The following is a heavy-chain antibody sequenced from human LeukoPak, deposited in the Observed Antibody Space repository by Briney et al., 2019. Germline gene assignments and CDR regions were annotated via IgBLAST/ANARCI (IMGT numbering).Heavy chain of an antibody. V-gene: IGHV4-59*05. J-gene: IGHJ4*02. CDR2: IHYSGNT. D-gene: IGHD3-3*01. CDR1: GGSISSYY. Sequence: SETLSLTCTVSGGSISSYYWSWIRQPPGKGLEWIGGIHYSGNTYYNPSLKSRVTISVDTSKNQFSLKLSSVTAADTAVYYCARLGAGPTYYDFWSGYSSFYFDYWGQGTLVTVSS. CDR3: ARLGAGPTYYDFWSGYSSFYFDY.